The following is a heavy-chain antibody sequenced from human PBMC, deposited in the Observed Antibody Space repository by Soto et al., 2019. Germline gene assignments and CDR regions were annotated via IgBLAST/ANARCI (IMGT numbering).Heavy chain of an antibody. J-gene: IGHJ4*02. CDR2: ISGSGGST. Sequence: GGSLRLSCSASGFTFSNYWMNWVRQAPGKGLEWVSVISGSGGSTYYADSVKGRFTISRDNSKNTLYLQMNSLRAEDTAVYYCASRSSGWYFDYWGQGTLVTVSS. CDR3: ASRSSGWYFDY. V-gene: IGHV3-23*01. CDR1: GFTFSNYW. D-gene: IGHD6-19*01.